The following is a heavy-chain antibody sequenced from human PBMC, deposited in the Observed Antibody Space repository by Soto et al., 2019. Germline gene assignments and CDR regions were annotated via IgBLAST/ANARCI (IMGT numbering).Heavy chain of an antibody. V-gene: IGHV3-11*06. J-gene: IGHJ4*02. Sequence: LSLSCAASGFAFSDYYMSWIRQAPGKGLEWVSYIVSSSSYTNYADSVKGRFTISRDNAKNSLYLEMNSLRAEDTAVYYCARLRASTWYMGGYLDYWGLGTLVTVSS. D-gene: IGHD6-13*01. CDR3: ARLRASTWYMGGYLDY. CDR1: GFAFSDYY. CDR2: IVSSSSYT.